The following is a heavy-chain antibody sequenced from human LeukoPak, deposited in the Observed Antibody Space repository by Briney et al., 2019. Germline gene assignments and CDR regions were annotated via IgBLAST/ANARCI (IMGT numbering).Heavy chain of an antibody. CDR2: ISGSGGST. V-gene: IGHV3-23*01. Sequence: PGGSLRLSCAASGFTFSSYAMSWVRQAPGKGLEWVSAISGSGGSTYYADSVKGRFTISRDNSKNTLYLQMNSLRAEDMALYYCAKDISQRLELLGDAFDIWGQGTMVTVSS. CDR1: GFTFSSYA. CDR3: AKDISQRLELLGDAFDI. D-gene: IGHD1-7*01. J-gene: IGHJ3*02.